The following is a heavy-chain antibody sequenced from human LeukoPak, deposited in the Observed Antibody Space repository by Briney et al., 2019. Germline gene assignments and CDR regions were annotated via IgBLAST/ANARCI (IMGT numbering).Heavy chain of an antibody. CDR2: VSYDGNNK. CDR3: ARVRTGYDSSGYPIDY. D-gene: IGHD3-22*01. CDR1: GFTFSSYG. Sequence: GRSLRLSCAASGFTFSSYGMHWVRQAPGKGLEWVALVSYDGNNKYYVDSVKGRFTISRDNSKNTLYLQMNSLRAEDTAVYYCARVRTGYDSSGYPIDYWGEGSLVTVSS. J-gene: IGHJ4*02. V-gene: IGHV3-30*03.